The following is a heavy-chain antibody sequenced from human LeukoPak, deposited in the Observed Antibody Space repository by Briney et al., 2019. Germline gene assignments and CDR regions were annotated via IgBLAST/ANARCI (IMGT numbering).Heavy chain of an antibody. D-gene: IGHD2-15*01. CDR2: IIPILGIA. CDR3: ASMAIVVVVAATGNAFDI. V-gene: IGHV1-69*04. J-gene: IGHJ3*02. CDR1: GGTFSSYA. Sequence: ASVKVSCKASGGTFSSYAISWVRQAPGQGLEWMGRIIPILGIANYAQKFQGRVTITADKSTSTAYMEPSSLRSEDTAVYYCASMAIVVVVAATGNAFDIWGQGTMVTVSS.